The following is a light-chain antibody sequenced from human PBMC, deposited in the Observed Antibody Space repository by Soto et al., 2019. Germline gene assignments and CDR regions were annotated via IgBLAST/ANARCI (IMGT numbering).Light chain of an antibody. V-gene: IGLV2-14*01. CDR1: SSDVGAYNY. CDR2: DVS. CDR3: TSYTSSSTDV. Sequence: QAVVTQPASVSGSPGQSIAISCTGTSSDVGAYNYVSWYQQHPGKAPKLMIYDVSHRPSGASDRFSGSKSGNTASLTISGLQPEDEADYYCTSYTSSSTDVFGTGTQLTVL. J-gene: IGLJ7*01.